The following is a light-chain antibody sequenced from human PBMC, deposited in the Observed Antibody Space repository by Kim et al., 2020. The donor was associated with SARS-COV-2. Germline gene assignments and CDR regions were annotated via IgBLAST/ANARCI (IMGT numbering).Light chain of an antibody. V-gene: IGLV3-21*04. J-gene: IGLJ2*01. Sequence: SYELTQPPSVSVAPGKTARVSCGGNSIGSKSVHWYQQKSGQAPLLVISYDSDRPSGIPERFSGSNSGNTATLTISRVEAGDEADYYCQVWDSSSVHRVVFGGGTQLTVL. CDR2: YDS. CDR1: SIGSKS. CDR3: QVWDSSSVHRVV.